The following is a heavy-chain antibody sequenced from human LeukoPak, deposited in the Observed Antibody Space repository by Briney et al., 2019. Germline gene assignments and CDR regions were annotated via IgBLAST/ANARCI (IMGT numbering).Heavy chain of an antibody. Sequence: GGSLRLSCAASGFTFNSYSMNWVRQAPGKGLEWVSGISAGGSSTYYADSVKGRFTISRDNSKNTAYLEMSSLRGEDTAVYYCSKKSPTDATVGNYLGNWGQGTLVTVSS. V-gene: IGHV3-23*01. J-gene: IGHJ4*02. CDR1: GFTFNSYS. D-gene: IGHD2-15*01. CDR3: SKKSPTDATVGNYLGN. CDR2: ISAGGSST.